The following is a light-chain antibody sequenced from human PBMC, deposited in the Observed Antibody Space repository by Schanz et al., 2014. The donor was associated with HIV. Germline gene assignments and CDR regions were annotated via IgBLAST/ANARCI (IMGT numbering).Light chain of an antibody. CDR1: NSNIKINA. CDR2: GTD. CDR3: GTWDDSLNGWV. Sequence: QSVLTQPPSASGTPGQRVTISCSGNNSNIKINAVNWYQHLPGAAPKLLIYGTDQRPSGVPDRFSGSGSGTSASLAISGLQSEDEADYYCGTWDDSLNGWVFGGGTQLTVL. J-gene: IGLJ3*02. V-gene: IGLV1-44*01.